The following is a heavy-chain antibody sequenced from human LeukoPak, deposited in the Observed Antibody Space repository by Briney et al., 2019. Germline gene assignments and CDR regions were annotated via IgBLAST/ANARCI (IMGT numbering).Heavy chain of an antibody. Sequence: SETLSLTCTVSGGSLSSSSYYWGWIRQPPGEGLEWIGTIYNSGSTYYNPSLKSRLTISVDTSKNQFSLKLSSVTAADTAVYYCARDGYNPIDYWGQGTLVTVSS. CDR1: GGSLSSSSYY. CDR3: ARDGYNPIDY. V-gene: IGHV4-39*02. D-gene: IGHD5-24*01. J-gene: IGHJ4*02. CDR2: IYNSGST.